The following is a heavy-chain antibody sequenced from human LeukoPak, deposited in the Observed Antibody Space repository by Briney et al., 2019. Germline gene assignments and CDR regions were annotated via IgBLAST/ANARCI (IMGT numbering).Heavy chain of an antibody. J-gene: IGHJ4*02. CDR2: INSDGSST. V-gene: IGHV3-74*01. CDR1: GFTFSSYW. CDR3: ARALRYSSPFDY. Sequence: PGGSLRLSCAASGFTFSSYWMHWVRQAPGKGLVWVSRINSDGSSTSYADSVKGRFTISRDNAKNTLYLQMYSLRAEDTAVYYCARALRYSSPFDYWGQGTLVTVSS. D-gene: IGHD6-13*01.